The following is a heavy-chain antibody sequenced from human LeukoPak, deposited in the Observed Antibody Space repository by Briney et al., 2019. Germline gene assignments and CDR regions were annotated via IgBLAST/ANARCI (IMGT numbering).Heavy chain of an antibody. CDR1: GFTFSNYE. V-gene: IGHV3-48*03. J-gene: IGHJ4*02. Sequence: GGSLRLSCAASGFTFSNYEMNWVRQAPGKGLEWVSYISSSGNTIYYSDSVKGRFTISRDNAKNSLYLQMNSLRAEDTAIYYCARVPYSGSYIDYWGQGTLVTVSS. CDR2: ISSSGNTI. D-gene: IGHD1-26*01. CDR3: ARVPYSGSYIDY.